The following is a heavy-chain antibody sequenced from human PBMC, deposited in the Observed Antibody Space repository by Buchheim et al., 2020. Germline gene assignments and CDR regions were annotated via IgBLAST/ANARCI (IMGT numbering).Heavy chain of an antibody. CDR3: AKQRYSSHYYYGMDV. Sequence: EVQLLESGGGLVQPGGSLRLSCAASGFTFSSYAMTWVRQAPGKGLEWVSGISGSGDNTYYADSVKGRFTISRDNSKKTVYLQMNRLRAEDTAVYYCAKQRYSSHYYYGMDVWGQGTT. J-gene: IGHJ6*02. D-gene: IGHD6-19*01. CDR1: GFTFSSYA. CDR2: ISGSGDNT. V-gene: IGHV3-23*01.